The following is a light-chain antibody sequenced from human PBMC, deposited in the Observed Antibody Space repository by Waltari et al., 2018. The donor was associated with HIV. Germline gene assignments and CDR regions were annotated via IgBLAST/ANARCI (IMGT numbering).Light chain of an antibody. V-gene: IGLV1-47*01. CDR1: RSNIGSNF. CDR2: KNK. J-gene: IGLJ2*01. CDR3: AAWDDSLRCHVV. Sequence: QSVLTQPPSASATPGQRVTISCSGTRSNIGSNFVFWYQQFPGTAPKLLMYKNKKPISGVPDRFSGSKAGTSASLAISWLRSEDEAVYYCAAWDDSLRCHVVFGGGTNLTV.